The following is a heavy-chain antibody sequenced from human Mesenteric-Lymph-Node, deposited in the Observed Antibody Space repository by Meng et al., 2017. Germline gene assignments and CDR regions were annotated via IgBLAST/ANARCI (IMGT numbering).Heavy chain of an antibody. V-gene: IGHV4-34*01. J-gene: IGHJ4*02. CDR1: GGSFRGDC. Sequence: QLQQLGEGLLKPSAPLYPPWVCYGGSFRGDCWSGFRQPPGKGLEWIGEINHSGSTNYNPSLKSRVTISVDTSKNQFSLKLSSVTAADTAVYYCARVALPVTTRRNYFDYWGQGTLVTVSS. CDR2: INHSGST. CDR3: ARVALPVTTRRNYFDY. D-gene: IGHD4-17*01.